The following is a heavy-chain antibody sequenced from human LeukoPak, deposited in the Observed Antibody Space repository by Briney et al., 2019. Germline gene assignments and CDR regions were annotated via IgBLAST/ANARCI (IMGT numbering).Heavy chain of an antibody. J-gene: IGHJ3*01. D-gene: IGHD3-22*01. Sequence: ASVNVSCKASGYDFTSYAMHWVRQAPGQRLEWMGWIYAGNGNTKYSQKFHDRVTVTRDTSTSTAYMELSSLRSEDTAIYYCAKDEKGYYPDTSGYPDAFNVWGQGTMVTVSS. CDR3: AKDEKGYYPDTSGYPDAFNV. CDR1: GYDFTSYA. CDR2: IYAGNGNT. V-gene: IGHV1-3*01.